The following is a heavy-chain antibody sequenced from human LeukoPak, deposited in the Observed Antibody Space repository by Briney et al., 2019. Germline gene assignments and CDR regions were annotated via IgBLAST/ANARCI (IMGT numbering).Heavy chain of an antibody. D-gene: IGHD6-19*01. CDR1: GFTFDDYA. CDR3: AKDGSGWRLSPAYFDY. CDR2: ISGDGGST. J-gene: IGHJ4*02. Sequence: GGSLRLSCAASGFTFDDYAMHWVRQAPGKGLEWVSLISGDGGSTYYADSVKGRFTICRDNSKNSLYLQMNSLRTEDTALYYCAKDGSGWRLSPAYFDYWGQGTLVTVSS. V-gene: IGHV3-43*02.